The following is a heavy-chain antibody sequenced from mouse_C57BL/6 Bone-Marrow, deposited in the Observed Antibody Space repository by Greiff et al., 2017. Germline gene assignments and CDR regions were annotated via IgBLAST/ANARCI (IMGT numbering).Heavy chain of an antibody. CDR2: INTNYGTT. V-gene: IGHV1-39*01. Sequence: VQLKESGPELVKPGASVKISCKASGYSFTDYNMTWVKQSNGTSLEWIGVINTNYGTTSYNQKFKGKATLTVDNSSSTAYMQLNSLTSEDSAGYSCARRGARDYWGQGTSVTVSS. CDR1: GYSFTDYN. CDR3: ARRGARDY. J-gene: IGHJ4*01.